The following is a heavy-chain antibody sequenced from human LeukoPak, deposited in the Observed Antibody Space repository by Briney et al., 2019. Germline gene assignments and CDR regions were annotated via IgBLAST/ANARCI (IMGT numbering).Heavy chain of an antibody. CDR3: SRLNWNYADY. Sequence: GGSLRLSCTASGFTFSHHWMTWVRQAPGKGLEWVANIKEDGSEKYYVASVKGRFTISRDNGKNSLYLEMNSLRGEDTAVYYCSRLNWNYADYWGQGTLVTVST. J-gene: IGHJ4*02. V-gene: IGHV3-7*01. D-gene: IGHD3-3*01. CDR2: IKEDGSEK. CDR1: GFTFSHHW.